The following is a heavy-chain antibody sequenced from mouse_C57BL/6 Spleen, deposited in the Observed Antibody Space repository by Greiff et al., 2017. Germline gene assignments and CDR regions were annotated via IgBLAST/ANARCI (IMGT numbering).Heavy chain of an antibody. CDR1: GYTFTSYW. D-gene: IGHD1-1*01. J-gene: IGHJ4*01. V-gene: IGHV1-55*01. Sequence: QVQLQQPGAELVKPGASVKMSCTASGYTFTSYWITWVKQRPGQGLEWIGDLYPGSGSTNYNEKFQSKATLTVDTSSSTAYMQLSSLTSEDSAVYYCARSITTVVAPYPMCYWGQGTSVTVST. CDR2: LYPGSGST. CDR3: ARSITTVVAPYPMCY.